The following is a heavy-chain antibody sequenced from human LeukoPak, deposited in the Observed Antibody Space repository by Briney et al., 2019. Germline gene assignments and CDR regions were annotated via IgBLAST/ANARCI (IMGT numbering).Heavy chain of an antibody. J-gene: IGHJ4*02. Sequence: GGSLRLSCAASGFTFSSYAMNWVRQAPGKGLEWVSTISGSGDSTYYADSVKGRFTISRDNSKNTLYLQMNSLRAEDTAVYYCAKKRGCNYGDFDYWGQGTLVTVSS. CDR1: GFTFSSYA. V-gene: IGHV3-23*01. CDR2: ISGSGDST. D-gene: IGHD5-18*01. CDR3: AKKRGCNYGDFDY.